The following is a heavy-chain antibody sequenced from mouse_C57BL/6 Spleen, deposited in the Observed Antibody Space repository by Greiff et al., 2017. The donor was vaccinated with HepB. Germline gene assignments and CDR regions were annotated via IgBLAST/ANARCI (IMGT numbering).Heavy chain of an antibody. D-gene: IGHD2-5*01. CDR2: INPSTGGT. Sequence: EVQLQQSGPELVKPGASVKISCKASGYSFTGYYMNWVKQSPEKSLEWIGEINPSTGGTTYNQKFKAKATLTVDKSSSTAYMKLNSLTSDDSAVYYFARSSYYSNPFAYWGQGTLVTVSA. CDR1: GYSFTGYY. CDR3: ARSSYYSNPFAY. J-gene: IGHJ3*01. V-gene: IGHV1-42*01.